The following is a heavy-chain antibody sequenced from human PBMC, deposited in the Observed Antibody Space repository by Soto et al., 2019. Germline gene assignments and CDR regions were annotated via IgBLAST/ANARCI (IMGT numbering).Heavy chain of an antibody. CDR1: GFTFSGYA. CDR3: EKYTNYYGSGSYPDY. D-gene: IGHD3-10*01. V-gene: IGHV3-23*01. CDR2: ISGSGGST. Sequence: GGSLRLSCAASGFTFSGYAMSWVRQAPGKGLEWVSAISGSGGSTYYADSVKGRFTISRDNSKNTLYLQMNRLRAEDTAVYYCEKYTNYYGSGSYPDYWGQGTLVTVSS. J-gene: IGHJ4*02.